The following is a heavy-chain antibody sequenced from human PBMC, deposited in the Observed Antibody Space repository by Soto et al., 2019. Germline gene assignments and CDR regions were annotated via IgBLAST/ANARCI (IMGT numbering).Heavy chain of an antibody. D-gene: IGHD6-13*01. CDR3: AKARYSSSLGWFDP. CDR2: ISGSGGST. V-gene: IGHV3-23*01. CDR1: GLTFSSYA. Sequence: LRLSCAASGLTFSSYAMSWVRQAPGKGLEWVSAISGSGGSTYYADSVKGRFTISRDNSKNTLYLQMNSLRAEDTAVYYCAKARYSSSLGWFDPWGQGTLVTVSS. J-gene: IGHJ5*02.